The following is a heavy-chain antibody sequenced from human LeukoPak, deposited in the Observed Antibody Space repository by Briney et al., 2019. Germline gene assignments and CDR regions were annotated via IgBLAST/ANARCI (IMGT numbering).Heavy chain of an antibody. V-gene: IGHV3-7*01. CDR2: INLDGSKK. CDR3: ARAPMVRGVTYVDY. J-gene: IGHJ4*02. CDR1: GFTFSSYA. Sequence: GGSLRLSCAASGFTFSSYAMSWVRQAPGKGLEWVANINLDGSKKYYVDSVKGRFTISRDNAKNSLYLQMNSLRAEDTAVYYCARAPMVRGVTYVDYWGQGTLVTVSS. D-gene: IGHD3-10*01.